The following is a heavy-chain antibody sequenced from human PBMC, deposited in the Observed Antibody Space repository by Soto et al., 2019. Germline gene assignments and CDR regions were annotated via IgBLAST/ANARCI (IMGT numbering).Heavy chain of an antibody. CDR2: IVVGSGNT. J-gene: IGHJ6*02. CDR3: AAGEWLRPPPYYYGMDV. CDR1: GLTFNRSA. D-gene: IGHD5-12*01. V-gene: IGHV1-58*01. Sequence: QMQLVQSGPEVKKPGTSVKVACKSSGLTFNRSAVQWVRQARGQRLEWIGWIVVGSGNTNYAQKFQERVTITRDMLTFAVYMELGRLRSEDTAVYYCAAGEWLRPPPYYYGMDVWGQGTTVTVSS.